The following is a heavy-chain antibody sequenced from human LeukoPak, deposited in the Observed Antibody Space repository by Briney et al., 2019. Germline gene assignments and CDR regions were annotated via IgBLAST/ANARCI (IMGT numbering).Heavy chain of an antibody. D-gene: IGHD2-15*01. J-gene: IGHJ6*02. V-gene: IGHV3-64D*09. CDR1: GFPFSSYA. CDR3: VRGYSFGPYGMDV. CDR2: ISDSGGST. Sequence: PGGSLRLSCSASGFPFSSYAMHWVRQAPGKVLEYVSAISDSGGSTYYVDSVKGRFTISRDNSKNTLYLQMSSLRAEDTAVYFCVRGYSFGPYGMDVWGQGTTVTVSS.